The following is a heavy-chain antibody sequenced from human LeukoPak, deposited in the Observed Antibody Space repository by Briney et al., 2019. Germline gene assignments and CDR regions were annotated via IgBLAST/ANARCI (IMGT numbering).Heavy chain of an antibody. Sequence: ASVKVSCKASGYSFTHYRLHWVRQAHGQGLEWMGWVSPDSGATNYQQKFQGRVTMTRDTSVTTVYMELSRLTSDDTAIYYCARENWYSDYWGQGTLVTVSS. CDR1: GYSFTHYR. D-gene: IGHD1-1*01. J-gene: IGHJ4*02. V-gene: IGHV1-2*02. CDR3: ARENWYSDY. CDR2: VSPDSGAT.